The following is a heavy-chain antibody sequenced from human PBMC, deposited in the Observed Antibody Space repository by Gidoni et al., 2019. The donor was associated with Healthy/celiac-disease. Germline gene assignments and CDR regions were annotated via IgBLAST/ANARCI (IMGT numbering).Heavy chain of an antibody. D-gene: IGHD3-10*01. CDR3: ARGDRNWFGELLSPYYYYGMDV. Sequence: QVQLVESGGGVVQPGRSLRLSCAASGFTFSSYAMNWVRQAPGTGLAWVAVISYDGSNKYYADSVKGRFTISRDNSKNTLYLQMNSLRAEDTAVYYCARGDRNWFGELLSPYYYYGMDVWGQGTTVTVSS. CDR2: ISYDGSNK. J-gene: IGHJ6*02. V-gene: IGHV3-30*01. CDR1: GFTFSSYA.